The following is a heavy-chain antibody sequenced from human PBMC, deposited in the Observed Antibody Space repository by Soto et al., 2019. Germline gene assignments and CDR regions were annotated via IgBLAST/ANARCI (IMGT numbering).Heavy chain of an antibody. V-gene: IGHV1-3*01. D-gene: IGHD6-6*01. CDR3: ARDRGPARLYYYYYYMDV. J-gene: IGHJ6*03. CDR1: GYTFTSYA. CDR2: INAGNGNT. Sequence: ASVKVSCKASGYTFTSYAMHWVRQAPGQRLEWMGWINAGNGNTKYSQKFQGRVTITRDTSVSTAYMELSSLRSEDTAVYYCARDRGPARLYYYYYYMDVWGKGTTVTVSS.